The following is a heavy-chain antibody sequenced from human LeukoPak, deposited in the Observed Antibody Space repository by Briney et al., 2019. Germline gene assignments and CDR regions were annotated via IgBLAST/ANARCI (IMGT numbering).Heavy chain of an antibody. V-gene: IGHV3-7*01. J-gene: IGHJ4*02. CDR1: GITFRNYW. Sequence: PGGSPRLSCAASGITFRNYWMTWVRQAPGKGLEWVANIKEGGSEQYYVGSVKGRFTMSRDNAKNSLFLEMNSLRAEDTAVYYCARARWSGSGTYFDYWGQGTLVTVSS. CDR2: IKEGGSEQ. D-gene: IGHD3-10*01. CDR3: ARARWSGSGTYFDY.